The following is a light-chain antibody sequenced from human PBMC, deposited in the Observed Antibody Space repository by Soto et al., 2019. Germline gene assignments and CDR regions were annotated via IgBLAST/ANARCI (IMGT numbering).Light chain of an antibody. V-gene: IGKV3-15*01. Sequence: EIVMTQSPATLSVSPGERATLSCRASQSVSNNLAWYQQKPGQAPRLLIYGASTRATGIPARVSGSGSGTEFTLTISSLQSEDFAVYYCQQYNLWPYTFGQGTKLEI. CDR3: QQYNLWPYT. CDR1: QSVSNN. J-gene: IGKJ2*01. CDR2: GAS.